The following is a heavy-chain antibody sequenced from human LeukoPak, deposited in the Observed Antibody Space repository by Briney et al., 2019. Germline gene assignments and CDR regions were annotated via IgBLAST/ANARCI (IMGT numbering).Heavy chain of an antibody. CDR2: IIPTLGIA. CDR3: ARDRANGSGSYYSYHGLDV. CDR1: GGTFSSSA. J-gene: IGHJ6*02. Sequence: SVKVSCKASGGTFSSSALSRVRQAPGQGLEWMGRIIPTLGIANYAQKFQGRVTITADESTSTAYMELSTLRSEDTAVSYSARDRANGSGSYYSYHGLDVWGQGTTVTVSS. D-gene: IGHD3-10*01. V-gene: IGHV1-69*04.